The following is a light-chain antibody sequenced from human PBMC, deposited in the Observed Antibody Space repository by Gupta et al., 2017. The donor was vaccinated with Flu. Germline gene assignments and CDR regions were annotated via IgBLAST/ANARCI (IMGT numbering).Light chain of an antibody. CDR1: DSNIGSNT. V-gene: IGLV1-44*01. J-gene: IGLJ2*01. CDR2: SNN. Sequence: QSVLTQPPSASGTPGQRVTIPCSGSDSNIGSNTVNWYQQLPGTAPKLLIYSNNQRPSGVPDRFSGSKSGTSASLAISGLQSEDEADYYCAAWDDSLSGHVVFGGGTKLTVL. CDR3: AAWDDSLSGHVV.